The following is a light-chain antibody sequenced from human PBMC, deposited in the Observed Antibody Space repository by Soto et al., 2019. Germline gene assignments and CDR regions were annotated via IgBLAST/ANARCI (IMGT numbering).Light chain of an antibody. V-gene: IGLV3-21*02. Sequence: SYELTQPPSVSVAPGQTARITCGGNNIGSKSVHWYQQKPGQAPVLVVYDDSDRPSGIPERFSGSNSGNTASLTVSGLQADDEADYYCTSYAGIYSFSYVSGTGSKVTVL. CDR1: NIGSKS. CDR2: DDS. J-gene: IGLJ1*01. CDR3: TSYAGIYSFSYV.